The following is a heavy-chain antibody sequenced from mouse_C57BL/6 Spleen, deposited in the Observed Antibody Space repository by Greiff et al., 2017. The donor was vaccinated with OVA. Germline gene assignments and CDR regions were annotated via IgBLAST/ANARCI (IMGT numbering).Heavy chain of an antibody. D-gene: IGHD1-1*01. V-gene: IGHV1-55*01. J-gene: IGHJ1*03. Sequence: QVQLQQPGAELVKPGASVKMSCKASGYTFTSYWITWVKPRPGQGLAWIGDIYPGSGSTNYNEKFKSKATLTVDTSSSTAYMQLSSLTSEDSAVYYCARRTTVVATRYFDVWGTGTTVTVSS. CDR3: ARRTTVVATRYFDV. CDR2: IYPGSGST. CDR1: GYTFTSYW.